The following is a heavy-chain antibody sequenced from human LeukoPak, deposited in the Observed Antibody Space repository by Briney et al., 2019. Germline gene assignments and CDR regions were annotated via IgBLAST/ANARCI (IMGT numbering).Heavy chain of an antibody. V-gene: IGHV1-18*01. J-gene: IGHJ4*02. CDR3: VRMGSGWYYFDY. Sequence: RASVTVSCKASVYTFTSYGIRGVRQAPGQGREWMGWISAYNGNTNYAQKLQGRVTVTTDTSTSTAYMELRSLRSDDTAVYYCVRMGSGWYYFDYWGQGTLVTVSS. D-gene: IGHD6-19*01. CDR2: ISAYNGNT. CDR1: VYTFTSYG.